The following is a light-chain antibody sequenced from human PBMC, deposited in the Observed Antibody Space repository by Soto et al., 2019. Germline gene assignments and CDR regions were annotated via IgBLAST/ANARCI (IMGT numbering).Light chain of an antibody. V-gene: IGLV1-51*01. CDR2: DDN. CDR3: GSWDSSLSAYV. J-gene: IGLJ1*01. CDR1: SANIGGNS. Sequence: QAFLTQPPSLSAAPGQKVTISCSGSSANIGGNSVSWYQQLPGTAPKLLIYDDNKRPSGIPDRFSGSKSGTSATLGITGFQTGDEADYYCGSWDSSLSAYVFGTGTKVTV.